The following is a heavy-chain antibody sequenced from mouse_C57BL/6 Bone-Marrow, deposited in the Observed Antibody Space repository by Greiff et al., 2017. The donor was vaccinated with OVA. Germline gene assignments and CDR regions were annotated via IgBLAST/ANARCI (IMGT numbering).Heavy chain of an antibody. CDR1: GYTFTSYG. CDR3: ARGLLWLRRGFAY. Sequence: QVQLKQSGAELARPGASVKLSCKASGYTFTSYGISWVKQRTGQGLEWIGEIYPRSGNTYYNEKFKGKATLTADKSSSTAYMELRSLTSEDSAVYFCARGLLWLRRGFAYWGQGTLVTVSA. D-gene: IGHD2-2*01. CDR2: IYPRSGNT. J-gene: IGHJ3*01. V-gene: IGHV1-81*01.